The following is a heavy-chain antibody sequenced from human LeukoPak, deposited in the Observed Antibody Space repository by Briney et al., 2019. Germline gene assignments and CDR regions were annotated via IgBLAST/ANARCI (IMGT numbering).Heavy chain of an antibody. D-gene: IGHD6-13*01. Sequence: SETLSLTCTVSGGSISSSSYYWGWIRQPPGKGLDWIGSIYYSGSTYYNPSLKSRFTISVDTSKNQFSLKLSSVTAADTAVYYCARLGYSSSWKYNWFDPWGQGTLVTVSS. CDR3: ARLGYSSSWKYNWFDP. J-gene: IGHJ5*02. CDR1: GGSISSSSYY. V-gene: IGHV4-39*01. CDR2: IYYSGST.